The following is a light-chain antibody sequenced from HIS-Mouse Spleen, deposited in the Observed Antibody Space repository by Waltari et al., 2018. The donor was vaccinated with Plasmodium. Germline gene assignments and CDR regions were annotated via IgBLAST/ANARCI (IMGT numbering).Light chain of an antibody. J-gene: IGLJ2*01. CDR1: SSTVGGSNY. Sequence: QSALTQPPSASGSPALSVTISCTATSSTVGGSNYVSWYQQHPGKAPKLMIYEVSKRPSGVPDRFSGSKSGNTASLTVSGLQAEDEADYYCSSYAGSNNLVFGGGTKLTVL. CDR3: SSYAGSNNLV. V-gene: IGLV2-8*01. CDR2: EVS.